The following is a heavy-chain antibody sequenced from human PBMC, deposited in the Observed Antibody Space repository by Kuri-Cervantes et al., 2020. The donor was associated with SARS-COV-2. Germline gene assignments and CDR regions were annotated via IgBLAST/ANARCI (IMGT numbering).Heavy chain of an antibody. CDR1: GFTFSSYW. CDR3: ARARGGGRAAAGLDY. D-gene: IGHD6-13*01. CDR2: RKQDGSEK. V-gene: IGHV3-7*01. J-gene: IGHJ4*02. Sequence: GGSLRLSCTASGFTFSSYWMSWVRQAPGKGLEWVANRKQDGSEKYYVDSVKGRFTISRDNAKNSLYLQMNSLRAEDTAVYYCARARGGGRAAAGLDYRGQGTLVTVSS.